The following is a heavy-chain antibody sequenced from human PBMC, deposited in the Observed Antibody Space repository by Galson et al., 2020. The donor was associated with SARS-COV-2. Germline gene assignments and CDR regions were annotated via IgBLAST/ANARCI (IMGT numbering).Heavy chain of an antibody. CDR3: ARRYTYGLSLFWYFDL. CDR2: VYHSGAT. Sequence: SETLSLTCSVSGGSISSGGYSWTWIRQPPGKGLEWIGYVYHSGATHYNPSLKSRLTISVDRSKNHLSLKLTSVTAADTAVYYCARRYTYGLSLFWYFDLWGRGTLVAVSS. J-gene: IGHJ2*01. D-gene: IGHD5-18*01. CDR1: GGSISSGGYS. V-gene: IGHV4-30-2*01.